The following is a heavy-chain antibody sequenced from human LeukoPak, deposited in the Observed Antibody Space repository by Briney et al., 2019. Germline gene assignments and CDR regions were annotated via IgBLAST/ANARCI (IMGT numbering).Heavy chain of an antibody. J-gene: IGHJ4*02. CDR3: ARGLYDILTGYYPYYFDY. D-gene: IGHD3-9*01. CDR1: GYTFTSYG. V-gene: IGHV1-18*01. Sequence: ASVKVSCKASGYTFTSYGINWVRQAPGQGLEWMGWIRAYNGDTNYAQKFQGRVTMTRDTSISTAYMELSRLRSDDTAVYYCARGLYDILTGYYPYYFDYWGQGTLVTVSS. CDR2: IRAYNGDT.